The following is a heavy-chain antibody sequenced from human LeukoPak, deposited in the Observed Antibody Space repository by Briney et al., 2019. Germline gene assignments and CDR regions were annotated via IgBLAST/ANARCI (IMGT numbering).Heavy chain of an antibody. V-gene: IGHV1-69*04. CDR2: IIPILGIA. Sequence: ASVKVSCKASGGTFSSYAISWVRQAPGQGLEWMGRIIPILGIANYAQKFQGRVTITADKSTNTAYMELSSLRSEDTAVYYCARDPSPYYYDSSGYYGTKPYYFDYWGQGTLVTVSS. D-gene: IGHD3-22*01. CDR1: GGTFSSYA. CDR3: ARDPSPYYYDSSGYYGTKPYYFDY. J-gene: IGHJ4*02.